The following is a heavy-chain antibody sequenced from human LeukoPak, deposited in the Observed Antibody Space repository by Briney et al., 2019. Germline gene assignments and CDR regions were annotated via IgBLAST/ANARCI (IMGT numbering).Heavy chain of an antibody. CDR3: ARDPHYYDSSGVV. CDR1: GFTFSSYS. J-gene: IGHJ3*01. Sequence: GGSLRLSCAASGFTFSSYSMNWVRQAPGKGLEWVSSISSSSSYIYYADSVKGRFTISRDNAKNSLYLQMSSLRAEDTAVYYCARDPHYYDSSGVVWGQGTMVTVSS. CDR2: ISSSSSYI. V-gene: IGHV3-21*01. D-gene: IGHD3-22*01.